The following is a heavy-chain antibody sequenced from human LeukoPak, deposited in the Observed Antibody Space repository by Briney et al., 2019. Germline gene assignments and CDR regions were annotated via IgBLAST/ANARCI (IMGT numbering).Heavy chain of an antibody. CDR1: GFTFSSYA. J-gene: IGHJ4*02. D-gene: IGHD4-11*01. CDR2: ISYDGSIN. V-gene: IGHV3-30*04. Sequence: GGSLRLSCAASGFTFSSYAMHWVRQAPGKGLEWVALISYDGSINDYADSVKGRFTISRDNSKNTLYLQMNSLRAEDTAVYYCAKGLQYHVDYWGQGTLVTVSS. CDR3: AKGLQYHVDY.